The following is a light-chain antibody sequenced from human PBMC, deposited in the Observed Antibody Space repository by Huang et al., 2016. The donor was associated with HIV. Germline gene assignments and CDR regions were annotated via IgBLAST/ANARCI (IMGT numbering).Light chain of an antibody. CDR1: QSLLYSSNNKYS. V-gene: IGKV4-1*01. CDR3: HQYYGSPS. J-gene: IGKJ3*01. CDR2: WAS. Sequence: DIAMTQSPDSLSVPLGERATINCKSSQSLLYSSNNKYSLAWYQQKPGQPPRLLIYWASTRESGIPDRFSGSGSRTDVTLTISSLQPEGVAVYFCHQYYGSPSFGPGTKVALK.